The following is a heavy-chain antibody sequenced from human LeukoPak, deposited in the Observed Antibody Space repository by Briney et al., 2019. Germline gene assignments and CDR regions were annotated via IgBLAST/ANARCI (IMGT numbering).Heavy chain of an antibody. Sequence: GGSLRLSCAASGFTFSSYWIRWVRQAPGKGLLWGSRINVDGSTTIYTDSVKGRFTISRDNDKNTMYLQMNSLRAEDTAVYYCARAGLGFDYWGQGTLVTVSS. V-gene: IGHV3-74*01. CDR1: GFTFSSYW. J-gene: IGHJ4*02. D-gene: IGHD3-16*01. CDR3: ARAGLGFDY. CDR2: INVDGSTT.